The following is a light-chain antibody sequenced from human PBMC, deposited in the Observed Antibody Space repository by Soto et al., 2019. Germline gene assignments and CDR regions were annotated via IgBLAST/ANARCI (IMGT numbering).Light chain of an antibody. CDR1: SSNIGSNA. CDR2: LNN. V-gene: IGLV1-44*01. J-gene: IGLJ2*01. Sequence: QSVLTQPPSASGTPGQRVTISCSGSSSNIGSNAVNWYQHLPGTAPKLLIYLNNQWPSGVPDRFSGSESGTSASLAISGLQSEDEAVYYCATWDDSLNGPVFGGGTQLTVL. CDR3: ATWDDSLNGPV.